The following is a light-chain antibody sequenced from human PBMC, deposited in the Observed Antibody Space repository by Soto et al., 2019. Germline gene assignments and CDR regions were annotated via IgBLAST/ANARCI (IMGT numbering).Light chain of an antibody. V-gene: IGKV1-39*01. J-gene: IGKJ2*01. CDR3: QQNYNKAYT. CDR1: QFISTY. Sequence: DIQMTQSPSSLSASVGDRVTISCRASQFISTYLNWYQQKPGKAPKFLIYAASNLQSGVPTRFSGSGSGTDFALTISSLQPEDFATYYCQQNYNKAYTFGQGTMLEIK. CDR2: AAS.